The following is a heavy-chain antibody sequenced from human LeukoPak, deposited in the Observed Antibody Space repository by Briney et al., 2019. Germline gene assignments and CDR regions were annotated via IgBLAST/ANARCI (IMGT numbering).Heavy chain of an antibody. CDR1: GFTFSSYA. Sequence: GGPLRLSCSASGFTFSSYAMHWVRQAPGKGLQYVLGIRSNGGNTYHADSVKGRFTISRDNSKNTLYLQMSSLRAEDTAVYFCVKGKAHYYDSSGDDYWGQGTLVTVSS. CDR3: VKGKAHYYDSSGDDY. D-gene: IGHD3-22*01. CDR2: IRSNGGNT. V-gene: IGHV3-64D*06. J-gene: IGHJ4*02.